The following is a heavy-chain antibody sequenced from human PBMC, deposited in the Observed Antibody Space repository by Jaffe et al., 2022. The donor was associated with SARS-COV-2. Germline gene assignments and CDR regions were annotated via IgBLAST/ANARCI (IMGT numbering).Heavy chain of an antibody. CDR2: ISWNSGSI. V-gene: IGHV3-9*01. CDR3: AKERWEGVSGGFDY. Sequence: EVQLVESGGGLVQPGRSLRLSCAASGFTFDDYAMHWVRQAPGKGLEWVSGISWNSGSIGYADSVKGRFTISRDNAKNSLYLQMNSLRAEDTALYYCAKERWEGVSGGFDYWGQGTLVTVSS. J-gene: IGHJ4*02. CDR1: GFTFDDYA. D-gene: IGHD3-10*01.